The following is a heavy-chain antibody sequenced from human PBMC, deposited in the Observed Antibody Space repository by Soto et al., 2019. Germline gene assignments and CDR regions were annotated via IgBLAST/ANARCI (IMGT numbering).Heavy chain of an antibody. CDR2: INHSGST. D-gene: IGHD2-21*02. Sequence: SETLSLTCAVYGGSFSGYYWSGIRQPPGKGLEWIGEINHSGSTNYNPSLKSRVTISVDTSKNQFSLKLSSVTAADTAVYYCARGLDIVVVTAIRRGLFDYRGQGTLVTVSS. CDR1: GGSFSGYY. CDR3: ARGLDIVVVTAIRRGLFDY. J-gene: IGHJ4*02. V-gene: IGHV4-34*01.